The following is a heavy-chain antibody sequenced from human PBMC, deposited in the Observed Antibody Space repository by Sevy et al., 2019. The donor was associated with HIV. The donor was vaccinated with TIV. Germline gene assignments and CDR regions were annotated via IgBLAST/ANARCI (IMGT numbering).Heavy chain of an antibody. J-gene: IGHJ4*02. CDR3: AGDWVSGDVLSGYYPYFDY. CDR1: GYTFITYG. V-gene: IGHV1-18*01. D-gene: IGHD3-22*01. Sequence: ASVKVSCKASGYTFITYGISWVRQAPGQGLEWMGWISPYNGNTKSVQSLQGRVTMTTDTSTSTAYMELRSLRTDDTAVDYCAGDWVSGDVLSGYYPYFDYWGQGTLVTVSS. CDR2: ISPYNGNT.